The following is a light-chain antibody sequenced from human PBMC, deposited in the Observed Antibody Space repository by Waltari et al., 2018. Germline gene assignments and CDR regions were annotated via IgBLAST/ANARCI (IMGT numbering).Light chain of an antibody. J-gene: IGLJ3*02. CDR3: CSYADSYTAV. CDR2: DVT. CDR1: SSDVGGYSY. V-gene: IGLV2-11*01. Sequence: QSALTPPRSVSGSPGQSVTISCTGTSSDVGGYSYVSWYQQHPGKAPKLMLYDVTKRPSGVPGRFSGSKSGNTASLTISGLQAEDEADYYCCSYADSYTAVFGGGTTLTVL.